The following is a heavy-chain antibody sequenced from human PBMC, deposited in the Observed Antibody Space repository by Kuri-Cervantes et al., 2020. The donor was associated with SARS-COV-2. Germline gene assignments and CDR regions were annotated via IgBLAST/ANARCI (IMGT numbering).Heavy chain of an antibody. V-gene: IGHV4-34*01. CDR1: YGTLTGYQ. CDR3: ARGINGYFFFYYLDV. J-gene: IGHJ6*03. D-gene: IGHD2-21*01. Sequence: SETLSLTCALHYGTLTGYQWSWIRQPPGRGLEWIGGINHRGDTNYNPALESRVTISRDTSENQFSLRLTSVTAADAAVYYCARGINGYFFFYYLDVWGKESTVTVSS. CDR2: INHRGDT.